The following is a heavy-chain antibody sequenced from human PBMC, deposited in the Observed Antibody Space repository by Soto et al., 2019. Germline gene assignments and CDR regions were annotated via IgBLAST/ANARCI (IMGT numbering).Heavy chain of an antibody. Sequence: SETLSLTCTVSGGSISSYYWSWIRQPPGKGLEWIGYIYYSGSTNYNPSLKSRVTISVDTSKNQFSLKLSSVTAADTAVYYCASNPNYNEPFDYWGQGTLVTVSS. CDR3: ASNPNYNEPFDY. CDR2: IYYSGST. CDR1: GGSISSYY. V-gene: IGHV4-59*01. J-gene: IGHJ4*02. D-gene: IGHD1-1*01.